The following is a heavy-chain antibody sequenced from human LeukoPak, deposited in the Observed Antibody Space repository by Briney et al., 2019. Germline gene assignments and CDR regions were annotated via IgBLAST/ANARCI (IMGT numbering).Heavy chain of an antibody. D-gene: IGHD2-8*01. V-gene: IGHV3-15*01. CDR2: IKSNSDGGTT. Sequence: GGSLRLSCAASGFTFTKAWMSWVRQAPGKGLEWVGRIKSNSDGGTTDYAAPVKGRFTISRDDSENTLYLQMSGLKTEDTAMFYCATEGTNGWTLDFWGRGTLVTVSS. CDR1: GFTFTKAW. J-gene: IGHJ4*02. CDR3: ATEGTNGWTLDF.